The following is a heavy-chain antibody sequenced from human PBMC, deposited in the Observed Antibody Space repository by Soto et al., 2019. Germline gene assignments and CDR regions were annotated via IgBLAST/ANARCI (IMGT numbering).Heavy chain of an antibody. V-gene: IGHV3-30*18. CDR1: GFTFSSFG. CDR2: ISYDGSNK. Sequence: PGGSLRLSYAASGFTFSSFGMHWVRQAQGKGLEWVAVISYDGSNKYYADSVKGRFTISRDNSKNTLYLQMNSLRAEDTAVYYCAKVLTVPATVTPVFDYWGQGTLVTVFS. D-gene: IGHD4-17*01. CDR3: AKVLTVPATVTPVFDY. J-gene: IGHJ4*02.